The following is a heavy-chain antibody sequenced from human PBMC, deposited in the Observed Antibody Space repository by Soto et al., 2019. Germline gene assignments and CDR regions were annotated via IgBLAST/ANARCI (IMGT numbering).Heavy chain of an antibody. CDR2: IKPDGSEK. Sequence: GGSLRLSCAASGFTFSSSWMSWVRQAPGKGLEWVANIKPDGSEKYYVDSVQGRFTISRDNAKNSLYLQTNSLRADDTAVYYCARKDYYYDTSNAGWFDPWGQGTPVTVSS. J-gene: IGHJ5*02. CDR1: GFTFSSSW. CDR3: ARKDYYYDTSNAGWFDP. D-gene: IGHD3-22*01. V-gene: IGHV3-7*05.